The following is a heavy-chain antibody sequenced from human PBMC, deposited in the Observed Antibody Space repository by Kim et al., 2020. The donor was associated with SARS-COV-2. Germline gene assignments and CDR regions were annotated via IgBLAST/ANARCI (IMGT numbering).Heavy chain of an antibody. CDR1: GFTFSSYS. J-gene: IGHJ6*02. CDR2: ISSSSSYI. D-gene: IGHD3-22*01. V-gene: IGHV3-21*01. CDR3: ERDRYYYDSSGYYWDYYYYYGMDV. Sequence: GGSLRLSCAGSGFTFSSYSMNWVRQAPGKGLEWVSSISSSSSYIYYADSVKGRFTISRDNAKNSLYLQMNSLRAEDTAVYYCERDRYYYDSSGYYWDYYYYYGMDVWGQGTTVTVS.